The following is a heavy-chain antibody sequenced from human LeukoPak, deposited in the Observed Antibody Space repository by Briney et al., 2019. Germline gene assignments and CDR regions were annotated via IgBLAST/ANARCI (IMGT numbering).Heavy chain of an antibody. CDR3: ARGRYDSSGYCFDY. CDR2: MNPNSGNT. CDR1: GYTFTSYD. V-gene: IGHV1-8*01. Sequence: ASVKVSCRASGYTFTSYDINWVRQATGQGLEWMGWMNPNSGNTGYAQKFQGRVTMTRNTSISTAYMELSSLRSEDTAVYYCARGRYDSSGYCFDYWGQGTLVTVSS. D-gene: IGHD3-22*01. J-gene: IGHJ4*02.